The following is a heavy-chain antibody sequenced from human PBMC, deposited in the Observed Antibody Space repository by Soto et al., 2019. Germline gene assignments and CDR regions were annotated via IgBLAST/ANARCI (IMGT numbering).Heavy chain of an antibody. J-gene: IGHJ6*02. Sequence: HPGGSLRLSCAASGFTFSSYAMSWVRQAPGKGLEWVSAISGSGGSTYYADSVKGRFTISRDNSKNTLYLQMNSLRAEDTAVYYCARASLGYSSSWPGYYYGMDVWGQGTTVTVSS. D-gene: IGHD6-13*01. V-gene: IGHV3-23*01. CDR3: ARASLGYSSSWPGYYYGMDV. CDR2: ISGSGGST. CDR1: GFTFSSYA.